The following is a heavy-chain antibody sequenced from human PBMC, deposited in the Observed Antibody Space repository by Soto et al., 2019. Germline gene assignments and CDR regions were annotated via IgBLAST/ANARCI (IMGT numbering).Heavy chain of an antibody. V-gene: IGHV1-69*13. Sequence: AASVKVSCKASGGTFSSYAISWVRQAPGQGLEWMGGIIPIFGTANYAQKFQGRVTITADESTSTAYMELSSLRSEDTAVYYCANAPYSSGWYDYWGQGTLVTVSS. CDR3: ANAPYSSGWYDY. CDR1: GGTFSSYA. J-gene: IGHJ4*02. CDR2: IIPIFGTA. D-gene: IGHD6-19*01.